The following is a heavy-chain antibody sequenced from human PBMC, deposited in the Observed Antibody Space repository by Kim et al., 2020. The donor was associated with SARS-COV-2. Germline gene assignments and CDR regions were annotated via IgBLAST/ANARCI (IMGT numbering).Heavy chain of an antibody. V-gene: IGHV3-30*18. J-gene: IGHJ4*02. CDR3: AKYGWELLDLVYY. CDR2: ISYDGSNK. Sequence: GGSLRLSCAASGFTFSRYGMHWVRQAPGKGLEWVAFISYDGSNKYYADSVKGRFTISRDNSKNTLYLQMNTLRVEDTAVYSCAKYGWELLDLVYYWGQGTLVTVSS. CDR1: GFTFSRYG. D-gene: IGHD2-8*02.